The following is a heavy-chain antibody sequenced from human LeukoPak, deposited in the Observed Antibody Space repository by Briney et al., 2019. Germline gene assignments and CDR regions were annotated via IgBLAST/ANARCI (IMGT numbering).Heavy chain of an antibody. CDR2: ISAYNGDT. D-gene: IGHD3-3*01. V-gene: IGHV1-18*01. CDR3: ARDRAIFGVVTLLFDY. Sequence: ASVKVSCKASGYTFTSYGISWVRQAPGQGLEWMGWISAYNGDTNYAQKFQGRVTMTRDTSISTAYMELSRLRSDDTAVYYCARDRAIFGVVTLLFDYWGQGTLVTVSS. J-gene: IGHJ4*02. CDR1: GYTFTSYG.